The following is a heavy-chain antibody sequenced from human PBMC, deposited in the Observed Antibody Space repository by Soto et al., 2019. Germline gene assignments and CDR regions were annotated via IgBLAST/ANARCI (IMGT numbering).Heavy chain of an antibody. Sequence: QVQLVESGGCVVQPGRSLRLSCAASGFTFSSYGMHWVRQAPGKVLEWVAVRWYDGSNKYYADSVKGRFTISRDNSKNTMYMQMNSLRAEDAAVYYCARAQEGRDDGGNDHYYYYGRDVWGQGTTVIDSS. V-gene: IGHV3-33*01. CDR1: GFTFSSYG. J-gene: IGHJ6*02. D-gene: IGHD4-17*01. CDR3: ARAQEGRDDGGNDHYYYYGRDV. CDR2: RWYDGSNK.